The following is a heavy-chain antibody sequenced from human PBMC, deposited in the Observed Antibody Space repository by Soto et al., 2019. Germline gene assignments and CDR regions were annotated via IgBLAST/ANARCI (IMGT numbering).Heavy chain of an antibody. CDR3: ASAHYYDSSGYYLYYYGMDV. J-gene: IGHJ6*02. Sequence: SVKVSCKASGGTFSSYTISWVRQAPGQGLEWMGRIIPILGIANYAQKFQGRVTITADKSTSTAYMELSSLRSEDTAVYYCASAHYYDSSGYYLYYYGMDVWGQGTTVTVSS. CDR1: GGTFSSYT. D-gene: IGHD3-22*01. CDR2: IIPILGIA. V-gene: IGHV1-69*02.